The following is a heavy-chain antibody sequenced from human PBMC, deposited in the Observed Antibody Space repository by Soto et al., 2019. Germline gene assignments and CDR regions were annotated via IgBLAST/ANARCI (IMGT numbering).Heavy chain of an antibody. CDR3: ARVKGRREQWLAYFDY. V-gene: IGHV1-46*01. J-gene: IGHJ4*02. Sequence: ASVKVSCKASGYTFTSYYMHWVRQAPGQGLEWTGIINPSGGSTSYAQKFQGRVTMTRDTSTSTVYMELSSLRSEDTAVYYCARVKGRREQWLAYFDYWGQGTLVTVSS. CDR2: INPSGGST. CDR1: GYTFTSYY. D-gene: IGHD6-19*01.